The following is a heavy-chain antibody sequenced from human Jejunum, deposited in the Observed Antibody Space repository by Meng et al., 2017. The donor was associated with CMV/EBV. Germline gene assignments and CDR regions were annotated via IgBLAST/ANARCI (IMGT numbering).Heavy chain of an antibody. V-gene: IGHV3-21*01. J-gene: IGHJ4*02. CDR2: VTTSGSYI. CDR1: FGFSSYG. D-gene: IGHD5-18*01. Sequence: FGFSSYGMSWVRHATGKELGWVSSVTTSGSYIYYANSVKGRFTISRDNAKNSLFLQMDSLRAEDTAVYYCARDTAIDPAVAGAFDYWGPGTLVTVSS. CDR3: ARDTAIDPAVAGAFDY.